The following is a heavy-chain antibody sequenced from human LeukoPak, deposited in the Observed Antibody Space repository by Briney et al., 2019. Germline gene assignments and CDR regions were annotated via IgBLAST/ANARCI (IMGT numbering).Heavy chain of an antibody. J-gene: IGHJ4*02. V-gene: IGHV1-24*01. Sequence: ASVKVSCKVSGYTLTELSMHWVRQAPGKGLEWMGGFDPEDGETIYAQKFQGRVTMTEDTSTDTAYTELSSLRSEDTAVYYCATTPRIQLWLKQYYFDYWGQGTLVTVSS. CDR2: FDPEDGET. CDR1: GYTLTELS. D-gene: IGHD5-18*01. CDR3: ATTPRIQLWLKQYYFDY.